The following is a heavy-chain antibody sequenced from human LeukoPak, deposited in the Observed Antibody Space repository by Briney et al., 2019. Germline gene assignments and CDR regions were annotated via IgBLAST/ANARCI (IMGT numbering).Heavy chain of an antibody. V-gene: IGHV1-2*02. CDR1: GYTFTGYY. CDR3: ARAFSSSWYGPGDC. Sequence: ASVKVSCKASGYTFTGYYIHWVRQAPGQGLEWMGWINPNSGGTNYAQNFQGRVTMTRDTSISTAYMELSRLRSDDTAVHYCARAFSSSWYGPGDCWGQGTLVTVSS. CDR2: INPNSGGT. J-gene: IGHJ4*02. D-gene: IGHD6-13*01.